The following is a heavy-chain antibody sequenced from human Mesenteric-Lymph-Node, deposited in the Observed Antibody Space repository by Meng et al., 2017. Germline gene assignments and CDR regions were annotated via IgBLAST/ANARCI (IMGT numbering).Heavy chain of an antibody. V-gene: IGHV4-31*03. D-gene: IGHD3-10*01. J-gene: IGHJ5*02. Sequence: EAVPDPVQPPQPPSLTCSLSGGAISSGGYYWSWIRQHPGKGLEWIGYIHSSGSTYYNPSLRSRLTISVDTSKNQFSLKLSSVTAADTAVYYCARASYGSGSPLGESWFDPWGQGTLVTVSS. CDR2: IHSSGST. CDR1: GGAISSGGYY. CDR3: ARASYGSGSPLGESWFDP.